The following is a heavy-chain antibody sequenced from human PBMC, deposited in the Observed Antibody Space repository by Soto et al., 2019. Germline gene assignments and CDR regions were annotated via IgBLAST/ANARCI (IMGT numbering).Heavy chain of an antibody. V-gene: IGHV4-34*01. CDR1: GGSFSGYY. Sequence: SETLSLTCAVYGGSFSGYYWSWIRQPPGKGLEWIGEINHSGSTNYNPSLKSRVTISVDTSKNQFSLKLSSVTAADTAVYYCARGPVWQQWLVRDYYYGMDVWGQGTTVT. J-gene: IGHJ6*02. CDR2: INHSGST. D-gene: IGHD6-19*01. CDR3: ARGPVWQQWLVRDYYYGMDV.